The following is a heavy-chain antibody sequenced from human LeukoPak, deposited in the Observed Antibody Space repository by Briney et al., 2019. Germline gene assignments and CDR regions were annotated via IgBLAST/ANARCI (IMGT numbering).Heavy chain of an antibody. CDR2: IIPIFGTA. CDR3: ARGPTGTTSGSLDY. Sequence: SVKVSCKASGGTFKNYVISWVRQAPGQGLEWMGGIIPIFGTAKYAQKFQGRVTITADKSTSTAYMELSSLRSEDTAVYYCARGPTGTTSGSLDYWGKGTTVTISS. V-gene: IGHV1-69*06. J-gene: IGHJ6*04. CDR1: GGTFKNYV. D-gene: IGHD1-1*01.